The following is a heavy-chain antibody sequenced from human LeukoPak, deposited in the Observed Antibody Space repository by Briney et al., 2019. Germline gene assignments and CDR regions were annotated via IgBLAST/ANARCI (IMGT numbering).Heavy chain of an antibody. Sequence: GGSLRLSCASSGFTFSSYWMHWVRQAPGKGLVWVSRINSDGSSTSYADSVKGRFPISRENAKNTLYLQMNSLRAEDTAVYYCARETPRGDAFDIWGQGTMVTVSS. J-gene: IGHJ3*02. V-gene: IGHV3-74*01. CDR2: INSDGSST. CDR3: ARETPRGDAFDI. CDR1: GFTFSSYW.